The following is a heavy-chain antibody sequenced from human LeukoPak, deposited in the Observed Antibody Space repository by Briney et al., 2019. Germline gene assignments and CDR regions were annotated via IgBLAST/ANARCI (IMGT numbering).Heavy chain of an antibody. CDR1: GYTFTAYY. V-gene: IGHV1-2*02. Sequence: ASVKLSCKASGYTFTAYYMYWVRQAPGQGLEWMGWINPNSGGTNYAQKFQGRVTMTRDTSISTAYMELSRLRSDDTAVYYCARDLGDSSGYRYWGQGTLVTVSS. CDR2: INPNSGGT. D-gene: IGHD3-22*01. J-gene: IGHJ4*02. CDR3: ARDLGDSSGYRY.